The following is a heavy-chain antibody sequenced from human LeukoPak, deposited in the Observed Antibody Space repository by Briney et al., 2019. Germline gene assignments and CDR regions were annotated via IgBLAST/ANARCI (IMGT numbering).Heavy chain of an antibody. CDR2: ISSSSSTI. CDR3: ARRIAARSYYYYYMDV. CDR1: GFTFSSYW. J-gene: IGHJ6*03. V-gene: IGHV3-48*01. Sequence: GGSLRLSWVAAGFTFSSYWMHSVRQAPGKGLEWVSYISSSSSTIYYADSVKGRFTISRDNAKNSLYLQMNSLRAEDTAVYYCARRIAARSYYYYYMDVWGKGTTVTVSS. D-gene: IGHD6-6*01.